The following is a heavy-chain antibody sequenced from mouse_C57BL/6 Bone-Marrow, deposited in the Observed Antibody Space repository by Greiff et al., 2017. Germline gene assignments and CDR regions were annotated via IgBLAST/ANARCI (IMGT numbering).Heavy chain of an antibody. Sequence: EVHLVESGGDLVKPGGSLKLSCAASGFTFSSYGMSWVRQTPDKRLEWVATISSGGSYTYYPDSVKGRFTISRDNAKNTLYLQMSSLKSEDKAMYYCARRSYDGYYVWFAYWGQGTLVTVSA. CDR1: GFTFSSYG. CDR2: ISSGGSYT. J-gene: IGHJ3*01. CDR3: ARRSYDGYYVWFAY. D-gene: IGHD2-3*01. V-gene: IGHV5-6*01.